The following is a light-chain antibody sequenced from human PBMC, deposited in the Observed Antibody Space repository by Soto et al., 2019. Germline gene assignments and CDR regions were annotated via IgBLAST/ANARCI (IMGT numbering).Light chain of an antibody. J-gene: IGKJ1*01. CDR2: GAS. CDR1: QIVSSCY. CDR3: QQYNNRTAGT. V-gene: IGKV3-15*01. Sequence: VLTQTTANLRLARGERTTLSCTAIQIVSSCYLAWYQQKPGQAPRLLIYGASTRATGIPARFSGSWSGTEFTLTISSLQSEDFAVYSCQQYNNRTAGTFGQGTKVDI.